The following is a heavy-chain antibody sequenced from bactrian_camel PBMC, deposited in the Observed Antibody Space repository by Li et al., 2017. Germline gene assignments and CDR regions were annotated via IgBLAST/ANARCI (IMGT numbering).Heavy chain of an antibody. Sequence: QVQLVESGGGSVQAGGSLTLSCRATGYTSDHYCMAWFRQAPGKEREGVAAIGSDGTTSYADSVKGRFTISRDNAKMTLYVQMNSLKPEDTAIYYCAAGRGSCWWSLLRSNTYSYWGQGTQVTVSS. CDR3: AAGRGSCWWSLLRSNTYSY. CDR2: IGSDGTT. V-gene: IGHV3S63*01. D-gene: IGHD1*01. J-gene: IGHJ4*01. CDR1: GYTSDHYC.